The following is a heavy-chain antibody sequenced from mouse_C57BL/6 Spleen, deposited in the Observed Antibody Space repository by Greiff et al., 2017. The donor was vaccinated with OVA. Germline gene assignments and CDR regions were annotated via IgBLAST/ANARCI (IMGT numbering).Heavy chain of an antibody. Sequence: VMLVESGAELMKPGASVKLSCKATGYTFTGYWIEWIKQRPGHGLEWIGEILPGSGSTKYNEKLKGKATFTAETSSNTAFMQLSRLTTDDSAIYYFARGGLVRAMDYWGQGTSVTVSS. CDR2: ILPGSGST. V-gene: IGHV1-9*01. CDR3: ARGGLVRAMDY. D-gene: IGHD2-13*01. J-gene: IGHJ4*01. CDR1: GYTFTGYW.